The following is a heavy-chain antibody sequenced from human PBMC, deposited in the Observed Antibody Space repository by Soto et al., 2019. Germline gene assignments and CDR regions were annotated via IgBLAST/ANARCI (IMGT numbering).Heavy chain of an antibody. Sequence: QVQLQQWGAGLLKPSETLSLTCAVYGGSFSGYYWSWIRQPPGKGLEWIGEINHSGSTNYNPSLKSRVTLSVDTSKNQFSLKLSSVTAADTAVYYCARRALVVPAAISFDWGQGTLVTVSS. CDR2: INHSGST. D-gene: IGHD2-2*01. V-gene: IGHV4-34*01. CDR1: GGSFSGYY. J-gene: IGHJ4*02. CDR3: ARRALVVPAAISFD.